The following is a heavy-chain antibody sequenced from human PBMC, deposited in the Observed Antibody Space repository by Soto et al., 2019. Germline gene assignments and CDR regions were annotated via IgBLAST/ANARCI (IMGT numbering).Heavy chain of an antibody. CDR3: ARDHDESGWPFDY. Sequence: EVQLVESGGGLVQPGGSLSLSCAASGFTVSGNYMSWVRQAPGKGLEWVSVIYSGGSTYYADSVKGRFTISRDSSKNTVYLQMNSLRAEDTAVYYCARDHDESGWPFDYWGQGTLVTVSS. V-gene: IGHV3-66*01. J-gene: IGHJ4*02. D-gene: IGHD6-19*01. CDR2: IYSGGST. CDR1: GFTVSGNY.